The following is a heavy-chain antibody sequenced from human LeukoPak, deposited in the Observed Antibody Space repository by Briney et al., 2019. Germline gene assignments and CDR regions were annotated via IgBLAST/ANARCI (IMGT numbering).Heavy chain of an antibody. Sequence: GGSLRLSCAASGFTFSTHWMSWVRQAPGKGLQWVASIRQDANVKYYVESVRGRFTISRDNAENSLYLQMNNLRDEDTAVYYCARWADVSGIYYIASWGQGSLVIVSS. J-gene: IGHJ4*02. CDR1: GFTFSTHW. CDR2: IRQDANVK. D-gene: IGHD3-10*01. V-gene: IGHV3-7*01. CDR3: ARWADVSGIYYIAS.